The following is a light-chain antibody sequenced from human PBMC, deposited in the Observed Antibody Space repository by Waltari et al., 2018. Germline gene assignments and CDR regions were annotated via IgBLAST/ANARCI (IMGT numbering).Light chain of an antibody. V-gene: IGKV4-1*01. J-gene: IGKJ1*01. CDR2: WAS. CDR1: QSVLYSSNNKNY. CDR3: QQYYSTPWT. Sequence: DIVMTLSPDSMAVSLGERATINCKASQSVLYSSNNKNYLAWYQQKPGQPPKPLIYWASTRESGVPDRFSGSGSGTNFTLTISSLQAEDVAVYYCQQYYSTPWTFGQGTKVEIK.